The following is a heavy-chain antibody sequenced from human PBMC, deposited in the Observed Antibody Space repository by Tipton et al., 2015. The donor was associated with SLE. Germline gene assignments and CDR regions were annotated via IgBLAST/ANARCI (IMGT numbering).Heavy chain of an antibody. D-gene: IGHD6-19*01. CDR1: GGSISTSSYY. J-gene: IGHJ3*02. CDR3: ARHDGQWDAFDI. Sequence: TLSLTCTVSGGSISTSSYYWSWIRQPPGKGLEWIGYIYYSGSTNYNPSLKSRVTILVDTSKNQFSLKLSSVTAADTAVYYCARHDGQWDAFDIWGQGTMVTVSS. CDR2: IYYSGST. V-gene: IGHV4-61*05.